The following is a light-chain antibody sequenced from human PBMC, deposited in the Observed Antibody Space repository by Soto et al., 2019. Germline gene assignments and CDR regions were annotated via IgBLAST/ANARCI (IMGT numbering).Light chain of an antibody. CDR1: QSISSY. J-gene: IGKJ1*01. Sequence: IQMTQSPSSLSASVGDRVTITCRASQSISSYLNWYQQKPGKAPKLLIYAASSLQSGVPSRFSGSGSGTDFTLTISSLQPEDFVTYYCQQSYSTPQFGQGTKVDIK. V-gene: IGKV1-39*01. CDR3: QQSYSTPQ. CDR2: AAS.